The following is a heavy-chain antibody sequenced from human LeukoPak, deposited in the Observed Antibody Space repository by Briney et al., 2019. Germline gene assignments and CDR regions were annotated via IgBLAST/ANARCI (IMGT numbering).Heavy chain of an antibody. CDR3: ARDQGAGHFDL. Sequence: SETLSLTCTVSGGSISSYYWSWIRQPPGKGLEWIGYIYYSGSTNYNPSLKSRVTISVDTSKNQFSLKLSSVTAEDTAVYYCARDQGAGHFDLWGRGTLVTVSS. V-gene: IGHV4-59*01. J-gene: IGHJ2*01. D-gene: IGHD4/OR15-4a*01. CDR1: GGSISSYY. CDR2: IYYSGST.